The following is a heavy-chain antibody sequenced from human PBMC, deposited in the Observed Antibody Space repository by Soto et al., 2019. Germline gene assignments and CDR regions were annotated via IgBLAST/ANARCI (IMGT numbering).Heavy chain of an antibody. CDR2: IYYSGST. CDR3: AREKNGGSLY. V-gene: IGHV4-59*01. Sequence: SETLSLTCTVSGGSISSYYWSWIRQPPGKGLEWIGYIYYSGSTNYNPSLKSRVTISVDTSKNQFSLKLSSVTAADTAVCYCAREKNGGSLYWGQGTLVTVSS. D-gene: IGHD2-8*01. J-gene: IGHJ4*02. CDR1: GGSISSYY.